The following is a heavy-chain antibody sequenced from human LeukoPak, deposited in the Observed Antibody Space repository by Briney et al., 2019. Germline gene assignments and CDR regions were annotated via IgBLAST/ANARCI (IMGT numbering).Heavy chain of an antibody. CDR1: GFTFDDYA. V-gene: IGHV3-9*01. CDR2: ISWNSGSI. CDR3: AKDQDYDPRYYFGY. Sequence: GRSLRLSCAASGFTFDDYAMHWVRLAPGKGLEWVSGISWNSGSIGYADSVKGRFTISRDNAKNSLYLQMNSLRAEDTALYYCAKDQDYDPRYYFGYWGQGTLVTVSS. J-gene: IGHJ4*02. D-gene: IGHD4-17*01.